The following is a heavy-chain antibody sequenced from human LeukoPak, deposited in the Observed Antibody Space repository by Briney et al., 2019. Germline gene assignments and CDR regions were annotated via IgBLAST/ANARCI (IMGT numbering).Heavy chain of an antibody. J-gene: IGHJ6*02. D-gene: IGHD3-22*01. Sequence: GASVKVSCKASGYTFTSYYMHWVRQAPGQGLEWMGIINPSGGSTSYAQKFQGRVTMTRDTSMSTVYMELSSLRSEDTAVYCCARDLESYYDSSGYYGMDVWGQGTTVTVSS. CDR3: ARDLESYYDSSGYYGMDV. CDR1: GYTFTSYY. V-gene: IGHV1-46*01. CDR2: INPSGGST.